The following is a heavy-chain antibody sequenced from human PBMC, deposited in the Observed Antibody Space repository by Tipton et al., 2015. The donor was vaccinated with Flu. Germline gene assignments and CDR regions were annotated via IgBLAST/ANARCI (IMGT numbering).Heavy chain of an antibody. V-gene: IGHV6-1*01. CDR1: GDSVSSDSAA. Sequence: LRLSCAISGDSVSSDSAAWNWIRQSPSRGLEWLGRTYFRSKWYTEYAASVKSRIIINPDTPKNQFSLQLNSVTPEDTAVYYCATWRYDHWGQGTLVTVSA. D-gene: IGHD1-1*01. J-gene: IGHJ4*02. CDR3: ATWRYDH. CDR2: TYFRSKWYT.